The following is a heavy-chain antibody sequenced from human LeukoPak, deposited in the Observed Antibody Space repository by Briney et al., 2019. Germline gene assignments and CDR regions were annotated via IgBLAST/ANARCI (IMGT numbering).Heavy chain of an antibody. Sequence: ASVKVSCKASGYTFSDYYMHWVRQAPGQGREWMGWIKPNSGGTNYAQKFQGRVTLTRDTSINTAYMGLSSLRSDDTAVYYCARGSAMVTTYRGGNWFDPWGQGTVVPVS. CDR2: IKPNSGGT. V-gene: IGHV1-2*02. CDR3: ARGSAMVTTYRGGNWFDP. J-gene: IGHJ5*02. D-gene: IGHD5-18*01. CDR1: GYTFSDYY.